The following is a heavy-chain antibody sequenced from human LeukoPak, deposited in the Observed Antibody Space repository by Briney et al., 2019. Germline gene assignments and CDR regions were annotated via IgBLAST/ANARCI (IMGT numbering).Heavy chain of an antibody. CDR2: IYYSGST. CDR1: GGSISSYY. CDR3: ARHESYYDSSGYNAVGWFDP. V-gene: IGHV4-59*08. D-gene: IGHD3-22*01. Sequence: SETLSLTCTVSGGSISSYYWSWIRQPPGKGLEWIGYIYYSGSTNYNPSLRSRVTISVDTSKNQFSLKLSSVTAADTAVYYCARHESYYDSSGYNAVGWFDPWGQGTLVTVSS. J-gene: IGHJ5*02.